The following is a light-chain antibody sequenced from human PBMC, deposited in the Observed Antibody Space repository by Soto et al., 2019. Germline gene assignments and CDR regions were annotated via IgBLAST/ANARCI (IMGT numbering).Light chain of an antibody. CDR2: GAS. V-gene: IGKV3-20*01. CDR1: QSVSSTY. J-gene: IGKJ5*01. Sequence: EIVLTQSPGTLSLSPGERATLSCRASQSVSSTYLAWYQQKPGQAPGLLLYGASNRASGIPDRFAGSGSGTDFTLTISRLEPEDFAVYYCQQYGSSPITFGQGTRLE. CDR3: QQYGSSPIT.